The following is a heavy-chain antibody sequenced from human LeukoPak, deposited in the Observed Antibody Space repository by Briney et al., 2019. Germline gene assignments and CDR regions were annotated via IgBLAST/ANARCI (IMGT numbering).Heavy chain of an antibody. J-gene: IGHJ3*01. CDR3: ARDWARTGYCSSANCPDAFDL. V-gene: IGHV3-21*01. CDR1: DSTFSDYT. D-gene: IGHD2-2*01. Sequence: GGSLTLSFVPSDSTFSDYTMNWVRQAPGKGLEWVSSISSRSSFTYYADSVRGRFTISRDNARNSGYLQMDSLRAEDTAVYFCARDWARTGYCSSANCPDAFDLWGEGTMGTVSS. CDR2: ISSRSSFT.